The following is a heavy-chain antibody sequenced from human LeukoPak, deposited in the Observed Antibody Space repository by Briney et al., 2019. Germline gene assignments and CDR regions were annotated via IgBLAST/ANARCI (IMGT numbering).Heavy chain of an antibody. J-gene: IGHJ4*02. Sequence: PSETLSLTSAVYGGSFSDYYWSWIRQPPGKGLEWIGEINHSGSTNYNPSLKSRVTISVDTSKNQFSLKLSSVTAAGTAVYYCAGSIAARLDYWGQGTLVTVSS. D-gene: IGHD6-6*01. CDR3: AGSIAARLDY. V-gene: IGHV4-34*01. CDR2: INHSGST. CDR1: GGSFSDYY.